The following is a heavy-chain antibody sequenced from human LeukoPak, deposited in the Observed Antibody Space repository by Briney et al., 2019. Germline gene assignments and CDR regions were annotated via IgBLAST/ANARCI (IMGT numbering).Heavy chain of an antibody. CDR2: IYYSGST. CDR1: GGTISSYY. D-gene: IGHD4-23*01. Sequence: PSETMSLTYSVSGGTISSYYWSWIPQPPGKGLEWIGYIYYSGSTNYNPSLKSRVTISIDTSKNQFSLKLSSVTAADTAVYYCARTPAYGGNSGGAFDIWGQGTMVTVSS. V-gene: IGHV4-59*01. CDR3: ARTPAYGGNSGGAFDI. J-gene: IGHJ3*02.